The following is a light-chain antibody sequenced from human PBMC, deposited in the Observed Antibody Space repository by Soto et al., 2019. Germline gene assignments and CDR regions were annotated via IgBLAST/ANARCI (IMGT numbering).Light chain of an antibody. CDR3: QQRSNWPPEST. CDR1: QSVSSY. CDR2: DAS. J-gene: IGKJ3*01. Sequence: EIVLTQSPATLSLSPWEIATLSCRASQSVSSYLAWYQQKPGQSPRLLIYDASNRATGIPARFSGSGSGTDFTLTISSLEPEYFAVYYCQQRSNWPPESTFGPGTKVDIK. V-gene: IGKV3-11*01.